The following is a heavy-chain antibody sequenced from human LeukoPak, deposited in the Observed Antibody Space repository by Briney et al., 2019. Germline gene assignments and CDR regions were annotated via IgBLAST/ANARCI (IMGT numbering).Heavy chain of an antibody. CDR2: INHSGST. CDR1: GGSFSGYY. Sequence: SETLSLTCAVYGGSFSGYYWSWIRQPPGKGPEWIGEINHSGSTNYNPSLKSRVTISVDTSKNQFSLKLSSVTAADTAVYYCARGNIAVAGTYYYYYGMDAWGQGTTVTVSS. CDR3: ARGNIAVAGTYYYYYGMDA. J-gene: IGHJ6*02. V-gene: IGHV4-34*01. D-gene: IGHD6-19*01.